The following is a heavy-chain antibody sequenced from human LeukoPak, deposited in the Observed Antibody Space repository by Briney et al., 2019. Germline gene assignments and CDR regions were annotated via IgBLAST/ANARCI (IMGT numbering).Heavy chain of an antibody. J-gene: IGHJ5*02. D-gene: IGHD3-3*01. CDR3: AKDTGRLRFWNWFDP. CDR2: ISWDGGST. Sequence: PGGSLRLSCAASGFTFDDYAMHWVRQAPGKGLEWVSLISWDGGSTYYADSVKGRFTISRDNSKNSLYLQMNSLRAEDTALYYCAKDTGRLRFWNWFDPWGQGTLVTVSS. CDR1: GFTFDDYA. V-gene: IGHV3-43D*03.